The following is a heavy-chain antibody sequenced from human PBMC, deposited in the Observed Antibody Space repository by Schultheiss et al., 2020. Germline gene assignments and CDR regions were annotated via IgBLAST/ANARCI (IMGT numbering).Heavy chain of an antibody. Sequence: SETLSLTCTVSGGSISSSNWWSWVRQPPGKGLEWIGYIYYSGSTNYNPSLKSRVTISVDTSKNQFSLKLSSVTAADTAVYYCARDLGYCSSTSCSNPFDYWGQGTLVNVSS. CDR2: IYYSGST. D-gene: IGHD2-2*01. CDR1: GGSISSSNW. J-gene: IGHJ4*02. CDR3: ARDLGYCSSTSCSNPFDY. V-gene: IGHV4-4*02.